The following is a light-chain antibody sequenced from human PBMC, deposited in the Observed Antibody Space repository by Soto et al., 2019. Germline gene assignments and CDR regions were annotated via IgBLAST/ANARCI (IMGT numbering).Light chain of an antibody. J-gene: IGLJ1*01. CDR2: EVA. Sequence: QSALTQPASVSGSPGQSITISCTGTSRDIGFYNYVSWYQQHPGEAPKLIIYEVAKRPSGVSSRFSGSKSGNTASLTISGLQAEDEADYHCSSYTNTSPLYVFGTGTKVTVL. V-gene: IGLV2-14*01. CDR1: SRDIGFYNY. CDR3: SSYTNTSPLYV.